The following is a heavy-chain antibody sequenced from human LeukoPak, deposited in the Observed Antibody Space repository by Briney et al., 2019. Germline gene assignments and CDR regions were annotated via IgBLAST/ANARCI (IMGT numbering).Heavy chain of an antibody. Sequence: SETLSLTCAVYGGSFSGYYWSWIRQPPGQGPEWIGEINHSGYTNYNPSLKSRLTISVDTSKNQFSLKLTSVTAADTAVYYCARADILTVGWGMDVWGQGTTVIVSS. J-gene: IGHJ6*02. CDR3: ARADILTVGWGMDV. D-gene: IGHD3-9*01. CDR2: INHSGYT. CDR1: GGSFSGYY. V-gene: IGHV4-34*01.